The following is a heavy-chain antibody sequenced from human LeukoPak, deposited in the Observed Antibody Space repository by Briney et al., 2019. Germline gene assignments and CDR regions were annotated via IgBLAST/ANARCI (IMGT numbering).Heavy chain of an antibody. J-gene: IGHJ4*02. CDR2: IKSKTDGGTT. CDR1: GYTLKHAW. D-gene: IGHD3-10*01. V-gene: IGHV3-15*01. Sequence: PGGSLRLPCAASGYTLKHAWMSWVRQAPGKGLEWVGRIKSKTDGGTTDYAAPVKGRFTIPSNDPKNTLYLQMNSLKTDDTVVYYCTTDPVLLWFGEPNWGQGTLVTVSS. CDR3: TTDPVLLWFGEPN.